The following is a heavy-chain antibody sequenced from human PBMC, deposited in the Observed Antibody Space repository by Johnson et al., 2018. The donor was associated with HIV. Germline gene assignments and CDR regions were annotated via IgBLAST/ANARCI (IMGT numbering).Heavy chain of an antibody. CDR1: GFTFSNYG. V-gene: IGHV3-30*02. Sequence: QVQLVESGGGVVQSGGSLRLSCTASGFTFSNYGIHWVRQTPGKGLEWVAFIRSDESNKYYVDSVKGRFTISRDNAKNSLYLQMNSLRAEDTALYYCARFLAGTAMVGDAFDTSNHLDIWGQGTMVTVSS. CDR3: ARFLAGTAMVGDAFDTSNHLDI. J-gene: IGHJ3*02. CDR2: IRSDESNK. D-gene: IGHD6-19*01.